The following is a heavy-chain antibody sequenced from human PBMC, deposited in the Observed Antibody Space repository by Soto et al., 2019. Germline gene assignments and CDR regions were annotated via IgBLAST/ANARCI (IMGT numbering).Heavy chain of an antibody. D-gene: IGHD3-10*01. V-gene: IGHV4-34*01. CDR2: INHSGST. Sequence: TSETLSLTCAVYGGSFSGYYWSWIRQPPGKGLEWIGEINHSGSTNYNPSLKSRVTISVDTSKNQFSLKLSSVTAADTAVYYCARERARLLWFGQSPRYFDYWGQGTLVTVSS. CDR3: ARERARLLWFGQSPRYFDY. CDR1: GGSFSGYY. J-gene: IGHJ4*02.